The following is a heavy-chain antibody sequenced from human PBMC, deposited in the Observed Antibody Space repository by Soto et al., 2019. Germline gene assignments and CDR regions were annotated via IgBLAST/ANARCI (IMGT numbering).Heavy chain of an antibody. CDR3: TRGGDAYKNGH. Sequence: QVQLQESGPGLVKPSETLSLTCTVPGGSVSIGTYYWSWIRQPPGKGLEWIGFIHYSGSTNYNPSLKSRVTMSVDTSKNQFSLKLTSVNAADTAVHYCTRGGDAYKNGHWGQGTLVTVSS. CDR1: GGSVSIGTYY. J-gene: IGHJ4*02. CDR2: IHYSGST. V-gene: IGHV4-61*01. D-gene: IGHD2-21*01.